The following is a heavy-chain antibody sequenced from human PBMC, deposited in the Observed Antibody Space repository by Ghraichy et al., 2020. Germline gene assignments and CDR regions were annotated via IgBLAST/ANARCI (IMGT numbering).Heavy chain of an antibody. CDR3: AGGIGGYDFPYMDV. V-gene: IGHV4-39*01. CDR2: IYYSGST. J-gene: IGHJ6*03. Sequence: SETLSLTCTVSGGSISSSSYYWGWIRQPPGKGLEWIGSIYYSGSTYYNPSLKSRLTLSVDTSKNQFSLKLSSVTAADTAVYYCAGGIGGYDFPYMDVWGKGTTVTVSS. D-gene: IGHD5-12*01. CDR1: GGSISSSSYY.